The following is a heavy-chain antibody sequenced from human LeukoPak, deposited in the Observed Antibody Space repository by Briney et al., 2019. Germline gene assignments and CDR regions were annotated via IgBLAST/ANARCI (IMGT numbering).Heavy chain of an antibody. CDR1: GGSISSSSYY. CDR2: IYYSGST. Sequence: SETLSLTCTVSGGSISSSSYYWGWIRQPPGKGLEWIGSIYYSGSTYYNPSLKSRVTISVDTSKNQFSLKLSSVTAADTAVYYCAHHYYDSSGPIPWFDPWGRGTLVTVSS. D-gene: IGHD3-22*01. CDR3: AHHYYDSSGPIPWFDP. J-gene: IGHJ5*02. V-gene: IGHV4-39*01.